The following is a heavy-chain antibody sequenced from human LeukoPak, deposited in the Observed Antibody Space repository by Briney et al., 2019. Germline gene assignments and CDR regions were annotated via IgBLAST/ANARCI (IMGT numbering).Heavy chain of an antibody. CDR3: ARTSGESTAALRAPFDY. CDR1: GFTFSSYS. V-gene: IGHV3-21*01. CDR2: ISSSSGYK. Sequence: SGGSLRLSCAVSGFTFSSYSMTWVRQAPGKGLEWVSSISSSSGYKYYADSVKGRFTIPRDNAKNSLYLQMDSLRAEDAAVYYCARTSGESTAALRAPFDYWGQGTLATVSS. J-gene: IGHJ4*02. D-gene: IGHD6-6*01.